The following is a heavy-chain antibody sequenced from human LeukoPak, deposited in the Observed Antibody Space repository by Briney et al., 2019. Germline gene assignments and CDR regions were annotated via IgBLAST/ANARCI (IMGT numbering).Heavy chain of an antibody. J-gene: IGHJ5*02. D-gene: IGHD2-15*01. CDR2: ISVYNGNI. Sequence: ASVKVSCKASGYTFTNYGISWVRQAPGQGLEWMGWISVYNGNINYAQKVQGRVTMTTDTSTSTAYMELRSLRSDDTAVYYCARDRNIVVVAPEPNWFDPWGQGTLVTVSS. CDR1: GYTFTNYG. V-gene: IGHV1-18*01. CDR3: ARDRNIVVVAPEPNWFDP.